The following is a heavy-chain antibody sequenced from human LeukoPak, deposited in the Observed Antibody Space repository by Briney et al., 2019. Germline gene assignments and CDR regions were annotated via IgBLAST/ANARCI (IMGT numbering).Heavy chain of an antibody. CDR3: AKNLRFTGQYAFDI. CDR1: GFTFSSYG. V-gene: IGHV3-30*02. Sequence: PGGSLRLSCAASGFTFSSYGMHWVRQAPGKGLEWVAFIRYDGSNKYYADSVKGRFTISRDNSKNTLYLQMNSLRAEDTAVYYCAKNLRFTGQYAFDIWGQGTMVTVSS. CDR2: IRYDGSNK. J-gene: IGHJ3*02. D-gene: IGHD3-3*01.